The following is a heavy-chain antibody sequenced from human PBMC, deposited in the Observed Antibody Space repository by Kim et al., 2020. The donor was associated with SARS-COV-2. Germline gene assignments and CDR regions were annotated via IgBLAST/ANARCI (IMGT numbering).Heavy chain of an antibody. CDR3: ASDERMAIFGVGYYFDY. D-gene: IGHD3-3*01. CDR1: GYTFTSYS. J-gene: IGHJ4*02. Sequence: ASVNVSCKASGYTFTSYSMHWVRQAPGQRLEWMGWINAGNGNTKYSQKFQGRVTITRDTSASTAYMELSSLRSEDTAVYYCASDERMAIFGVGYYFDYWGQGTLVTVSS. CDR2: INAGNGNT. V-gene: IGHV1-3*01.